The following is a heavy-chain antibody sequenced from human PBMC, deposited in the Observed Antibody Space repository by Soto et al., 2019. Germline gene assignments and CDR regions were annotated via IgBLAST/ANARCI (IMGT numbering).Heavy chain of an antibody. CDR2: VYYDGDA. CDR1: GGSIRNMKYY. V-gene: IGHV4-39*01. CDR3: ARIAFYNGSSRSDL. J-gene: IGHJ4*02. D-gene: IGHD1-1*01. Sequence: SETLSLTCSASGGSIRNMKYYWGWVRQPPGKGLEWVGSVYYDGDAYYSPTLRSRASISVDTSKNQFSLRLTSVTTKDTAVYYCARIAFYNGSSRSDLWGQGSLVTVSS.